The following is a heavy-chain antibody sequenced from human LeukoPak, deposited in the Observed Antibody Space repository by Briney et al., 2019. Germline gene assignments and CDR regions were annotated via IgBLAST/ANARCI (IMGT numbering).Heavy chain of an antibody. Sequence: SETLSLTCTVSGGSISSSSYYWGWIRQPPGKGLEWIGSIYYSGTTYYNPSFKSRVTISVDTSKNQFSLKLSSVTAGDTALYYCARGVDIPNWFDPWGQGTLVTVSS. J-gene: IGHJ5*02. CDR2: IYYSGTT. CDR3: ARGVDIPNWFDP. D-gene: IGHD3-9*01. V-gene: IGHV4-39*01. CDR1: GGSISSSSYY.